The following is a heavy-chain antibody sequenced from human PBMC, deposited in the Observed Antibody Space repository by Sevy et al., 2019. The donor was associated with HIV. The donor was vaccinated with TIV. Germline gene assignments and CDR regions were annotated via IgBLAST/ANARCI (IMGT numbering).Heavy chain of an antibody. CDR1: GYTFTGYY. CDR3: ARREVTMVRGRGFDP. V-gene: IGHV1-2*02. D-gene: IGHD3-10*01. Sequence: ASVKVSCKASGYTFTGYYIHWVRQAPGQGLEWMGWINPNSGGTNYAQKFQGRVIMTRDTSISPAYMDLRRLRSDDTAVYYCARREVTMVRGRGFDPWGQGTLVTVSS. CDR2: INPNSGGT. J-gene: IGHJ5*02.